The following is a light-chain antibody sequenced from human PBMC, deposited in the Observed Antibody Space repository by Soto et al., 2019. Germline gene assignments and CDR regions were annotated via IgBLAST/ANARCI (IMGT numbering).Light chain of an antibody. CDR2: GAS. CDR3: QQYNNWPQT. CDR1: QSVSSN. V-gene: IGKV3-15*01. J-gene: IGKJ4*01. Sequence: EIVLTQSPGTLSLSPGERATLSCRASQSVSSNSAWYQQKPGQAPRLLIYGASTRATGIPARFSGSGSGTEFTLTISSLQSEDFAVYYCQQYNNWPQTFGGGTKV.